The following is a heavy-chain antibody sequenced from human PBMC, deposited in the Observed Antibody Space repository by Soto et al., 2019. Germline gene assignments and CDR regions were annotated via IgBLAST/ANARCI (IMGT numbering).Heavy chain of an antibody. Sequence: GGSLRLSCAASGFTVSSNYMSWVRQAPGKGLEWVSVIYSGGSTYYADSVKGRFTISRDNSKNTLYLQMNSLRAEDTAVYYCARDSRIVYNWNQADYWGQGTLVTVSS. CDR3: ARDSRIVYNWNQADY. J-gene: IGHJ4*02. D-gene: IGHD1-20*01. CDR1: GFTVSSNY. CDR2: IYSGGST. V-gene: IGHV3-66*01.